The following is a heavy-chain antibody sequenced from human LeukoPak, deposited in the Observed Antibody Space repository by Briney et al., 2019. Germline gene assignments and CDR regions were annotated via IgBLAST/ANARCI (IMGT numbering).Heavy chain of an antibody. CDR3: ARGEGSDY. Sequence: GGSLRLSCAASGFTFSGYSMNWVRQAPGKGLEWVSSISSSSSYIYYADSVKGRFTISRDNAKNSLYLQMDSLRVEDTAVYYCARGEGSDYWGQGTLVTVSS. D-gene: IGHD3-10*01. V-gene: IGHV3-21*01. CDR1: GFTFSGYS. J-gene: IGHJ4*02. CDR2: ISSSSSYI.